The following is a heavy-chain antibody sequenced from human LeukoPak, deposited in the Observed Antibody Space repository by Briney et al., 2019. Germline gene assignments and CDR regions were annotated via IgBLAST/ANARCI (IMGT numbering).Heavy chain of an antibody. J-gene: IGHJ4*02. Sequence: SETLSLTCTVSGGSISSGGYYWSWIRQPPGKGLEWLGYIYHSGSTYYNPSLKSRVTISVDRSKNQFSLKLSSVTAADTAVYCCAREYNWNYGWGQGTLVTVSS. V-gene: IGHV4-30-2*01. CDR3: AREYNWNYG. CDR2: IYHSGST. CDR1: GGSISSGGYY. D-gene: IGHD1-7*01.